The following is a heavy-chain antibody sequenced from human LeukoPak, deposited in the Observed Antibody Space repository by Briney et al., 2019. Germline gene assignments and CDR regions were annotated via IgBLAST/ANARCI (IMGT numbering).Heavy chain of an antibody. V-gene: IGHV4-39*01. Sequence: PSETLSLTCTVSGGSISSNIYYWGWIRQPPGKGLEWIGSIFYSGRTYFNPSLKSRVTTSVDTSKNLFSLKLNSVTAADTAMYYCARLPFSSSWFYFDCWSQGTLVTVSS. CDR3: ARLPFSSSWFYFDC. D-gene: IGHD6-13*01. CDR1: GGSISSNIYY. J-gene: IGHJ4*02. CDR2: IFYSGRT.